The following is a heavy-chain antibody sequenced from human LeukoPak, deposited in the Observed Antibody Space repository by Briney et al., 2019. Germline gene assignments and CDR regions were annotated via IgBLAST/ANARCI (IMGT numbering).Heavy chain of an antibody. CDR1: GGSVSRGYYY. V-gene: IGHV4-61*02. D-gene: IGHD6-19*01. CDR2: IYTDGST. J-gene: IGHJ4*02. Sequence: SQTLSLTCAVSGGSVSRGYYYWSWIRQPAGERLEWIGRIYTDGSTYYNPSLKSRVTISLGTSKNHFSLKLTSVTAADTAVYYCAREAVSGPFHYWGQGTLVTVSS. CDR3: AREAVSGPFHY.